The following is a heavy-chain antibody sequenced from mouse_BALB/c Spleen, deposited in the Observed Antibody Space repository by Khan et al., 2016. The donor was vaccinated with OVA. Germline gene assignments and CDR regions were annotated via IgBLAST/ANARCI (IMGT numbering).Heavy chain of an antibody. CDR3: ASGYFGNYAFAY. Sequence: QVQLQQSGAELVKPGASVKLSCKTSGYTFTSYWIQWVKQRPGQGLGWIGQIFPGIGSTYYNENFKGKATLTVDTSSNTAYMQFSSLTSEDSAVYCCASGYFGNYAFAYWGQGTLVTVSP. CDR1: GYTFTSYW. CDR2: IFPGIGST. V-gene: IGHV1S132*01. D-gene: IGHD2-1*01. J-gene: IGHJ3*01.